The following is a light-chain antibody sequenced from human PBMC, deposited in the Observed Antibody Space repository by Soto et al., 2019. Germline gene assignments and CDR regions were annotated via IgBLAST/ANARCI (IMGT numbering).Light chain of an antibody. V-gene: IGKV1-6*01. Sequence: QSPSYLSASVVDSVTITLWASQDIRKDLTWYQQKPGKDPQILIYGASTLQTGVASRFSGSGSATDFTLTINSLQPEDSAAYYCLQDYNYPFTFGQWTKVDIK. CDR2: GAS. CDR3: LQDYNYPFT. J-gene: IGKJ2*01. CDR1: QDIRKD.